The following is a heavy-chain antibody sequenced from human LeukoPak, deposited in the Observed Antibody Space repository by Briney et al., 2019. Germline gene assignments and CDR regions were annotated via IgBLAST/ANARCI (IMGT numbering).Heavy chain of an antibody. D-gene: IGHD2-21*02. Sequence: SETLSLTCTVSGGSISSYYWSWIRQPAGKGLEWIRRIYTSGSTNYNPSLKSRVTMSVDTSKNQFSLKLSSVTAADTAVYYCARVGAKYCGGDCYYDYWGQGTLVTVSS. CDR3: ARVGAKYCGGDCYYDY. J-gene: IGHJ4*02. CDR1: GGSISSYY. V-gene: IGHV4-4*07. CDR2: IYTSGST.